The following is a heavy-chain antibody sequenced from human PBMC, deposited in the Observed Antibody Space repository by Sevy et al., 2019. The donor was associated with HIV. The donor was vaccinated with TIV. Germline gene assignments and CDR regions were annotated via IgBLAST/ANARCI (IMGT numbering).Heavy chain of an antibody. D-gene: IGHD2-21*01. J-gene: IGHJ4*02. CDR3: ATSIPGPYYFDY. CDR1: GFTFSSYW. V-gene: IGHV3-7*01. Sequence: GGSLRLSCAASGFTFSSYWMSWVRQAPGKGLEWVANIKQDGSEKYHVDSVKGRFTISRDNAKNSLYLQMNSLRAEDTAVYYCATSIPGPYYFDYWGQGTLVTVSS. CDR2: IKQDGSEK.